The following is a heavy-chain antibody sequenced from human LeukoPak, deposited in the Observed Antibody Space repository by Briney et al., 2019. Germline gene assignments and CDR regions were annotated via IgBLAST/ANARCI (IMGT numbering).Heavy chain of an antibody. J-gene: IGHJ4*02. CDR3: ARVTRVTATINPIDY. Sequence: SQTLSLTCAISGDSVCSNSAAWNWIRQSPSRGLEWLGRTYYRSKWYNDYAVSAKSRITINPDTSKNQFSLQLNSVTPEDTAVYYCARVTRVTATINPIDYWGQGTLVTVSS. CDR1: GDSVCSNSAA. CDR2: TYYRSKWYN. D-gene: IGHD5-12*01. V-gene: IGHV6-1*01.